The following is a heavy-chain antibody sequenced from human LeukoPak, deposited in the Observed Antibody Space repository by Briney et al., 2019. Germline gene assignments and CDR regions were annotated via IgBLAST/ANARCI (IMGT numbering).Heavy chain of an antibody. CDR3: ARQDVVLMVYATSFDY. CDR2: ISGRGDST. Sequence: PGGSLRLSCAASGFTFSSYVINWVRQAPGKGLEWVSSISGRGDSTYYADSVRGRFTISRDNSKNTLYLQMNSLGAEDTAVYYCARQDVVLMVYATSFDYWGQGTLVTVSS. V-gene: IGHV3-23*01. J-gene: IGHJ4*02. D-gene: IGHD2-8*01. CDR1: GFTFSSYV.